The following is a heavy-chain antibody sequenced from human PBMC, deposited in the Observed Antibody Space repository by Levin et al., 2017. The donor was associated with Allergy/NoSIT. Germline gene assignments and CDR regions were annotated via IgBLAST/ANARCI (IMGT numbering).Heavy chain of an antibody. V-gene: IGHV3-23*01. Sequence: GSLRLSCAATGFTFSAYSMSWVRHAPGKGLECVSTISGGGDTTFYADSVKGRVTISRDNSKHTLYLQINSLRADDTGVYYCAQGGWYEYFDRWGQGTLVTVSS. CDR3: AQGGWYEYFDR. CDR1: GFTFSAYS. J-gene: IGHJ4*02. D-gene: IGHD6-19*01. CDR2: ISGGGDTT.